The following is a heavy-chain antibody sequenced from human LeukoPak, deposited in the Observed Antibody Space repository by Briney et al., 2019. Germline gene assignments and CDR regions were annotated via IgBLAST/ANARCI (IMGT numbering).Heavy chain of an antibody. D-gene: IGHD3-10*01. CDR1: GYIFTSCY. J-gene: IGHJ4*02. V-gene: IGHV1-46*01. CDR2: INPSGGST. CDR3: ARGLGSGSYYGY. Sequence: ASVKVSCKASGYIFTSCYMHWVRQAPGQGLEWMGIINPSGGSTSYAQKFQGRVTMTRDTSTSTVYMDLSSLRSEDTAVYYCARGLGSGSYYGYWGQGTLVTVSS.